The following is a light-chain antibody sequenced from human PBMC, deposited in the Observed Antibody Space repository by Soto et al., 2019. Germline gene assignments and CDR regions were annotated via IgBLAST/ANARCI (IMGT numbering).Light chain of an antibody. J-gene: IGKJ5*01. CDR2: GES. CDR3: QQYKNWPL. V-gene: IGKV3-15*01. CDR1: HSVNSH. Sequence: MMMTQSPATLSVSPGERVTLSCRTSHSVNSHVAWYQQKPGQAPRLLLYGESTRATGIPVRFSGSGFGTEFTLTISRLQSEDFAVYYCQQYKNWPLVGQGTRLEIK.